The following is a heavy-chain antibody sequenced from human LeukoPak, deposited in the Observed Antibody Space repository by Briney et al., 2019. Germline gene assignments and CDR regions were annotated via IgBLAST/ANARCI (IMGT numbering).Heavy chain of an antibody. Sequence: GGSLRLSCAASGFTFSSYGMHWVRQAPGKGLEWVAFIRYDGSNKYYADSVKGRFTISRDNSKNTLYLQMNSLRAEDTAVYYCAKDTSVVPAATFIDYWGQGTLVTVSS. CDR3: AKDTSVVPAATFIDY. CDR1: GFTFSSYG. J-gene: IGHJ4*02. D-gene: IGHD2-2*01. CDR2: IRYDGSNK. V-gene: IGHV3-30*02.